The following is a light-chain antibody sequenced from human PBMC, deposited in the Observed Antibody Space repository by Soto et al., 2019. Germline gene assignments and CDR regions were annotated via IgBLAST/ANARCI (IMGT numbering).Light chain of an antibody. Sequence: ELVLTQSPATLSLTPGERATLSCRASQNVRTSLAWYQQKPGQSPRLLIYDSSNRANGVPARFGGSGSGTDFTLTIDSLEPEDFAVYYCQQRNVWPPINFGQGTRLEIK. CDR3: QQRNVWPPIN. CDR2: DSS. CDR1: QNVRTS. V-gene: IGKV3-11*01. J-gene: IGKJ5*01.